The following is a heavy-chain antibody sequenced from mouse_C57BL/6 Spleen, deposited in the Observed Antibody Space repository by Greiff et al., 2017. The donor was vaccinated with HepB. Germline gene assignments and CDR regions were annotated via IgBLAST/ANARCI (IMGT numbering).Heavy chain of an antibody. CDR1: GFTFSDYG. Sequence: EVQRVESGGGLVKPGGSLKLSCAASGFTFSDYGMHWVRHAPEKGLEWVAYISSGSSTIYYADTVKGRFTISRDNAKNTLFLQMTSLRSEDTAMYYCARNLVVGYAMDYWGQGTSVTVSS. D-gene: IGHD1-1*01. J-gene: IGHJ4*01. CDR3: ARNLVVGYAMDY. V-gene: IGHV5-17*01. CDR2: ISSGSSTI.